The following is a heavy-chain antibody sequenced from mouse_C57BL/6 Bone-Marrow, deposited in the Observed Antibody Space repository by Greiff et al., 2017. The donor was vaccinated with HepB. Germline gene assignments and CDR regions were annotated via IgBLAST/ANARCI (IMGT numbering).Heavy chain of an antibody. CDR1: GYSFTDYN. J-gene: IGHJ2*01. D-gene: IGHD1-1*01. V-gene: IGHV1-39*01. Sequence: EVQLVESGPELVKPGASVKISCKASGYSFTDYNMNWVKQSNGKSLEWIGVINPNYGTTSYNQKFKGKATLTVDQSSSTAYMQLNSLTSEDSAVYYCASGDYYGSRPRNFDYWGQGTTLTVSS. CDR3: ASGDYYGSRPRNFDY. CDR2: INPNYGTT.